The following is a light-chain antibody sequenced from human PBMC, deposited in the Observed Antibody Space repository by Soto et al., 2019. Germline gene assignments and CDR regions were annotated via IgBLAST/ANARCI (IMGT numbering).Light chain of an antibody. Sequence: QSALTQPPSASGSPGQSVTISCTGTSSDVGAYKYVSWYQQYPGKAPKLMIYEVSKRPSGVPDRFSGSKSGNTASLTVSGLQAAAEADYYCTSYVGSNIWVFGGGTKLTVL. CDR2: EVS. CDR1: SSDVGAYKY. CDR3: TSYVGSNIWV. J-gene: IGLJ3*02. V-gene: IGLV2-8*01.